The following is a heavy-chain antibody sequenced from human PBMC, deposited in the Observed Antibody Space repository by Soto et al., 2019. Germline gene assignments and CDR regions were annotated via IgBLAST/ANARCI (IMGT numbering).Heavy chain of an antibody. V-gene: IGHV3-15*01. J-gene: IGHJ4*02. Sequence: EVQLVESGGGLVQPGGSLKLSCAASGFTFSVSAMHWVRQASGKGLEWVGRIKSQNDGGTIDYAAPVKGRFTISRDASKTTVYLQMNSLRTDDTAVYYCTTDGGIAVRPLFDFWGQGTLVTVSS. D-gene: IGHD6-6*01. CDR2: IKSQNDGGTI. CDR1: GFTFSVSA. CDR3: TTDGGIAVRPLFDF.